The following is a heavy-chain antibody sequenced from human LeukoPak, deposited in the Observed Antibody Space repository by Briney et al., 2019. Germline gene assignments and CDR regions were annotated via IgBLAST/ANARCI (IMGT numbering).Heavy chain of an antibody. D-gene: IGHD3-10*02. Sequence: GGSLRLSCAASGFTFDNYAMNWVRQAPGKGLEWVSVIRGGGGVSRYSDSVKGRFTISRDNSKNMLYLQMSSLKVEDTAMYYCAKCSASYYNDAFDIWGRGTMVTVSS. CDR3: AKCSASYYNDAFDI. J-gene: IGHJ3*02. V-gene: IGHV3-23*01. CDR1: GFTFDNYA. CDR2: IRGGGGVS.